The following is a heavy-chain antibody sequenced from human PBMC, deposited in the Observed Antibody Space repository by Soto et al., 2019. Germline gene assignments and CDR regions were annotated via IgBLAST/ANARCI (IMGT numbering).Heavy chain of an antibody. D-gene: IGHD2-8*01. V-gene: IGHV3-7*03. CDR3: ARVRPSPRDIVLMVYAMGPEAFDI. J-gene: IGHJ3*02. CDR2: IKQDGSEK. CDR1: GFTFSSYW. Sequence: GGSLRLSCAASGFTFSSYWMSWVRQAPGKGLEWVANIKQDGSEKYYVDSVKGRFTISRDNAKNSLYLQMNSLRAEDTAVYYCARVRPSPRDIVLMVYAMGPEAFDIWGQGTMVTVSS.